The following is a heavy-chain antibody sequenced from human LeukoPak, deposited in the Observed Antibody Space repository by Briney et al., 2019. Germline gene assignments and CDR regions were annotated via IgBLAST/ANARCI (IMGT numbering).Heavy chain of an antibody. D-gene: IGHD3-10*01. Sequence: PSETLSLTCTVSGGSISSYYWSWIRQPAARGLEWIGRIYTTGCTNYNASLKSRVIMSVDTSNNQFSLKLSSVTAADTAVYYCARDLPSYYYDSGNMSDPWGQGILVTVSS. J-gene: IGHJ5*02. V-gene: IGHV4-4*07. CDR1: GGSISSYY. CDR3: ARDLPSYYYDSGNMSDP. CDR2: IYTTGCT.